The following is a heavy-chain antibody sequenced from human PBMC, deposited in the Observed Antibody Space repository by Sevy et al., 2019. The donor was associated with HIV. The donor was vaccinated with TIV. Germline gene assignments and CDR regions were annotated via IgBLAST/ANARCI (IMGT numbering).Heavy chain of an antibody. D-gene: IGHD6-19*01. J-gene: IGHJ5*01. Sequence: GGSLRLSCAASGFTFSSYAMSWVRQAPGKGLEWVSGISGNAATTYYADSVKGGFTISRDSPKITLFLQMKSLRAEDTALYYWGKGTTAVPGTLTYFYTWGHGTLFTVSS. CDR2: ISGNAATT. CDR1: GFTFSSYA. CDR3: GKGTTAVPGTLTYFYT. V-gene: IGHV3-23*01.